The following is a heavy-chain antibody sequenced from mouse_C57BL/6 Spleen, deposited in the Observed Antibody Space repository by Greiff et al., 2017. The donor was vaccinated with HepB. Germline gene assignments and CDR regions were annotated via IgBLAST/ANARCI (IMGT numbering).Heavy chain of an antibody. CDR3: APQGASYWYCDV. CDR2: INPSTGGT. J-gene: IGHJ1*03. CDR1: GYSFTGYY. Sequence: EVQLQQSGPELVKPGASVKISCKASGYSFTGYYMNWVKQSPEKSLEWIGEINPSTGGTTYNQKFKAKATLTVDKSSSTAYMQLKRLTSEDSAVYYCAPQGASYWYCDVWGTGTTVTVSS. V-gene: IGHV1-42*01.